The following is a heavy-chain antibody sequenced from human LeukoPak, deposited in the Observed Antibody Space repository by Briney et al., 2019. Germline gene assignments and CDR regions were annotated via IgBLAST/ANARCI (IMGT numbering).Heavy chain of an antibody. V-gene: IGHV1-46*01. CDR1: GYTFTSYY. Sequence: ASVKVSCKASGYTFTSYYMHRVRQAPGQGLEWMGIINPSGGSTSYAQKFQGRVTMTRDTSTSTVYMELSSLRSEDTAVYYCARVEAAAGFGDYWGQGTLVTVSS. CDR3: ARVEAAAGFGDY. D-gene: IGHD6-13*01. J-gene: IGHJ4*02. CDR2: INPSGGST.